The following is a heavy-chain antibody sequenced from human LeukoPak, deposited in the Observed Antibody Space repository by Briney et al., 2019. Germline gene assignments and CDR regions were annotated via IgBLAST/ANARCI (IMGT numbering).Heavy chain of an antibody. CDR3: ARDLTGDPAAYFDF. D-gene: IGHD3-9*01. Sequence: ASVKVSCKASGYTFTGYHIHWVRQAPGQGLEWMGWINSDSGGTNFPQNFQGRVTMTRDTSISTAYMEISWLRSDDTAVYYCARDLTGDPAAYFDFWGQGTLVTVSS. V-gene: IGHV1-2*02. J-gene: IGHJ4*02. CDR1: GYTFTGYH. CDR2: INSDSGGT.